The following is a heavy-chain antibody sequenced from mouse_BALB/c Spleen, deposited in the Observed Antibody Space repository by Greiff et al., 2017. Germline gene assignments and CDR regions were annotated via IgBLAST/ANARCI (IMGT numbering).Heavy chain of an antibody. CDR2: IDPENGNT. CDR3: ARWYAMDY. Sequence: VQLKESGAELVRPGALVKLSCKASGFNIKDYYMHWVKQRPEQGLEWIGWIDPENGNTIYDPKFQGKASITADTSSNTAYMQLSSLTSEDSAVYYCARWYAMDYWGQGTSVTVSS. CDR1: GFNIKDYY. V-gene: IGHV14-1*02. J-gene: IGHJ4*01.